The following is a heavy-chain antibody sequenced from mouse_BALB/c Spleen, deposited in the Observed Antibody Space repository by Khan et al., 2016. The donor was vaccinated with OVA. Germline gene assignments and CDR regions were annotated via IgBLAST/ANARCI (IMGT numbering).Heavy chain of an antibody. Sequence: QIQLVQSGPELKKPGETVKISCKASGYTFTSYGMNWVRQAPGKGLKWMGWKNTYTGKPTYADDFKGRFAFSLETSATTPYLQINNLKNEDTATYFCARVGFNGTMDYWGQGTSVTVSS. CDR3: ARVGFNGTMDY. CDR2: KNTYTGKP. CDR1: GYTFTSYG. V-gene: IGHV9-3-1*01. J-gene: IGHJ4*01.